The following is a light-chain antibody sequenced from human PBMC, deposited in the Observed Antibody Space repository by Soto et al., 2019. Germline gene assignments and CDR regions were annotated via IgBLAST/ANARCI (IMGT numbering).Light chain of an antibody. CDR2: DVN. V-gene: IGLV2-14*01. CDR1: SSDVGGYDY. Sequence: QSALTQPASVSGSPGQSITISCTGTSSDVGGYDYVSWYQQHPGKAPKLMIYDVNKRPSGVSNRFSGSKSGNTASRTISGLQAEDDADYYCSSYTSSSTLVVFGGGTKVTVL. J-gene: IGLJ2*01. CDR3: SSYTSSSTLVV.